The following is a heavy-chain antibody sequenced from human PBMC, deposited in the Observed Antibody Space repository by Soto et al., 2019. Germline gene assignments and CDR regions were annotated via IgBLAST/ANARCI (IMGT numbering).Heavy chain of an antibody. V-gene: IGHV4-28*03. CDR1: GYSISSSNW. CDR3: ARVEMSIFGVVMTLSDNWFDP. Sequence: SETLSLTCAVSGYSISSSNWWGWLRQPPGKGLEWIGYIYYSGSTNYNPSLKSRVTISVDTSKNQFSLKLSSVTAADTAVYYCARVEMSIFGVVMTLSDNWFDPWGQGTLVTVSS. D-gene: IGHD3-3*02. CDR2: IYYSGST. J-gene: IGHJ5*02.